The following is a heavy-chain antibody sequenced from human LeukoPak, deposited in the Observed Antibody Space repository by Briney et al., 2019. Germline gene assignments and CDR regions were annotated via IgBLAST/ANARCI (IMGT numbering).Heavy chain of an antibody. CDR3: ARGPLFYGDYVLYYYYGMDV. J-gene: IGHJ6*02. D-gene: IGHD4-17*01. CDR2: INHSGST. Sequence: SETLSLTCAVYGGSFSGYYWSWIRQPPGKGLEWIGEINHSGSTNYNPSLKSRVTISVDTSKNQFSLKLSSVTAADTAVYYCARGPLFYGDYVLYYYYGMDVWGQGTTVTVSS. V-gene: IGHV4-34*01. CDR1: GGSFSGYY.